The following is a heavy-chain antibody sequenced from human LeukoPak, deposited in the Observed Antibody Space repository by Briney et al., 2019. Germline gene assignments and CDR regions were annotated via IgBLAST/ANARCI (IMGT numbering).Heavy chain of an antibody. CDR1: GFTFSSYS. CDR3: ARDSVDTLTQWYNWFDP. D-gene: IGHD5-18*01. Sequence: GGSLRLSCAASGFTFSSYSMNWVRQAPGKGLEWGSSISSSSSYIYYADSVKGRFTISRDNAKNSLYLQMNSLRAEDTAVYYCARDSVDTLTQWYNWFDPWGRGTLVTVSS. V-gene: IGHV3-21*01. CDR2: ISSSSSYI. J-gene: IGHJ5*02.